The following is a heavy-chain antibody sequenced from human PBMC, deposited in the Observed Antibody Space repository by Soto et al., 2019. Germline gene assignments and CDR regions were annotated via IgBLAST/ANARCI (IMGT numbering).Heavy chain of an antibody. CDR2: IYYSGST. CDR1: GGSISSYY. D-gene: IGHD3-22*01. V-gene: IGHV4-59*01. Sequence: QVQLQESGPGLVKPSETLSLTCTVSGGSISSYYWSWIRQPPGKGLEWIGYIYYSGSTNYNPSLKSRVTLSVDTSKNQFSLKLSSVTAADTAVYYCARRGSAYYYDSSGYRAFDLWGQGTMVTVSS. CDR3: ARRGSAYYYDSSGYRAFDL. J-gene: IGHJ3*01.